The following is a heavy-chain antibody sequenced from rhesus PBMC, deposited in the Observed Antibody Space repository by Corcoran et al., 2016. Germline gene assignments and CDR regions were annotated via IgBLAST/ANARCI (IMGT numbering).Heavy chain of an antibody. V-gene: IGHV4-80*01. J-gene: IGHJ4*01. CDR3: ATSITIFGVVD. D-gene: IGHD3-3*01. CDR1: GAFISSYW. CDR2: INGNSGST. Sequence: QVQLQESGPGLVKPSETLSLTCAVSGAFISSYWWSWIRQPPGKGLEWIGEINGNSGSTYYNPSLKSRVTISKDASKNQFSLKLSSVAAADTAVYYCATSITIFGVVDWGQGVLVTVSS.